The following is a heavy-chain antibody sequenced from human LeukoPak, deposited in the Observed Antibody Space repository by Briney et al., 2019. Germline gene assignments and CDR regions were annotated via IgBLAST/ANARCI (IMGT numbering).Heavy chain of an antibody. CDR1: GFTFSNYW. J-gene: IGHJ4*02. Sequence: GGSPRLSCAASGFTFSNYWMSWVRQAPGKGLEWVANIKQDGSEKYYVDSVKGRFTISRDNAKNSLYLQMNSLRAEDTAVYYCAREGPSNYCSGSSCYYGYWGQGTLVTVSS. CDR2: IKQDGSEK. D-gene: IGHD2-15*01. V-gene: IGHV3-7*01. CDR3: AREGPSNYCSGSSCYYGY.